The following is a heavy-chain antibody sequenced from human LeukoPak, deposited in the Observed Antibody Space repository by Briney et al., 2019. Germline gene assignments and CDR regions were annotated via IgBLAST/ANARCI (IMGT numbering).Heavy chain of an antibody. V-gene: IGHV3-74*01. CDR2: INSDESSR. J-gene: IGHJ6*02. Sequence: GGSLRLSCAASGFTISCNWMHWVRQAPGKGLVWVSRINSDESSRNYAVSVKVRFTISRDNAKNTRYLQMNSLRVEDTAVYYCVRGPDLKFRYGMDVWGQGTTVTVSS. CDR3: VRGPDLKFRYGMDV. CDR1: GFTISCNW.